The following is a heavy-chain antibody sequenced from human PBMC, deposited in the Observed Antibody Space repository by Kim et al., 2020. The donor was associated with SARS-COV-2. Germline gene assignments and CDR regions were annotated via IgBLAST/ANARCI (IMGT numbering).Heavy chain of an antibody. Sequence: GGSLRLSCATSGFTFTSYAMSWVRQAPGKGLEWVSGISGGAGNTYYAGSVKGRFTISRDNSKNMMYLQMNSLRAEDTAVYYCAKQGHNSAYSYVDYWGQG. D-gene: IGHD5-18*01. V-gene: IGHV3-23*01. CDR3: AKQGHNSAYSYVDY. CDR2: ISGGAGNT. J-gene: IGHJ4*02. CDR1: GFTFTSYA.